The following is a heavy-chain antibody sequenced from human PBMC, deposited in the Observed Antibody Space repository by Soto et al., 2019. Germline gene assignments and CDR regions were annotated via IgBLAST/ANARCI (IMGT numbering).Heavy chain of an antibody. CDR2: ISGYNGNT. Sequence: QVQLVQSGAEVKKPGASVKVSCKASGYTFTTYGISWVRQAPGQGPEWMGWISGYNGNTNCAQNFQGRVTMTTDTSTSTAYMELRSLRSDDTAVYYCARDYTGRGQFDYWGQGTLVIVSS. CDR1: GYTFTTYG. J-gene: IGHJ4*02. D-gene: IGHD2-8*02. CDR3: ARDYTGRGQFDY. V-gene: IGHV1-18*01.